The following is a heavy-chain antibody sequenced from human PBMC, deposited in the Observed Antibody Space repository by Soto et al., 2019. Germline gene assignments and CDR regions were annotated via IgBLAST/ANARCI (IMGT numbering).Heavy chain of an antibody. CDR1: GLSFSTFH. J-gene: IGHJ3*02. CDR3: ARDIYSYGSVGTPDI. D-gene: IGHD5-18*01. V-gene: IGHV3-30-3*01. CDR2: ISNDGNRQ. Sequence: PGGSLRLSCAASGLSFSTFHMNWVRQAPGRGLEWVAAISNDGNRQLYADSVKDRFTISRDNSRNTLDLQMNNLRTEDTGVYFCARDIYSYGSVGTPDIWGQGTMVTVS.